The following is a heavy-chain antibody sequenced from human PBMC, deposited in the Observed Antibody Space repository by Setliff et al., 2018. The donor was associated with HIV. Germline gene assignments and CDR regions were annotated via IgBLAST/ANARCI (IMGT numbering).Heavy chain of an antibody. D-gene: IGHD5-18*01. CDR3: ARRGKTENSYVLNWFDP. V-gene: IGHV4-39*07. CDR1: RGSISSGTYY. J-gene: IGHJ5*02. CDR2: IFYTGRT. Sequence: SETLSLTCTVSRGSISSGTYYWTWIRQPPGKGLEWIGSIFYTGRTTYNPSLRSRVTISLDTSKTQFSLSLTSVTAADTAMYYCARRGKTENSYVLNWFDPWGQGILVTVSS.